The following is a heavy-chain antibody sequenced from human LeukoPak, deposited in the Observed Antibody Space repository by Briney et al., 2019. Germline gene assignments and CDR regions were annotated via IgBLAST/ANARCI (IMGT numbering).Heavy chain of an antibody. D-gene: IGHD3-22*01. Sequence: AGGSLRLSCAASGFTFTNYGMHWVRQAPGKGLEWVSYISSSGSTTHYADSVKGRFTISRDNAKNSLYLQMNSLRAEDTAVYYCARAVDPHYYDSSGFDYWGQGTLVTVSS. V-gene: IGHV3-48*04. CDR2: ISSSGSTT. CDR1: GFTFTNYG. J-gene: IGHJ4*02. CDR3: ARAVDPHYYDSSGFDY.